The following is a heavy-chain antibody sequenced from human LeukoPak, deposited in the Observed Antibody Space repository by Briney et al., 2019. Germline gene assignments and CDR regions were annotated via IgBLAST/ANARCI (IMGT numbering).Heavy chain of an antibody. CDR1: GGSISSYY. J-gene: IGHJ6*03. Sequence: SETLSLTCTVSGGSISSYYWSWIRQPPGKGLEWIGYIYYSGSTNYNPSLKSRVTISVDTSKNQFSLKLSSVTAADTAVYYCARDRGSYYYYYYMDVWGKGTTVTVSS. D-gene: IGHD3-10*01. V-gene: IGHV4-59*12. CDR2: IYYSGST. CDR3: ARDRGSYYYYYYMDV.